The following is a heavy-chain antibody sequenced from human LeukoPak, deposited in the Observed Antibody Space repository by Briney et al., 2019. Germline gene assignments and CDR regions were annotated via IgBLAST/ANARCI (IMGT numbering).Heavy chain of an antibody. CDR3: AGGHSSSWYWFDP. J-gene: IGHJ5*02. Sequence: GGSLRLSCAASGFTLSSYAMSWVRQAPGKGLEWVSVISGSGGSTYYADSVKGRFTISRDNSKNTLYLQMNSLRAEDTAVYYCAGGHSSSWYWFDPWGQGTLVTVSS. V-gene: IGHV3-23*01. CDR1: GFTLSSYA. CDR2: ISGSGGST. D-gene: IGHD6-13*01.